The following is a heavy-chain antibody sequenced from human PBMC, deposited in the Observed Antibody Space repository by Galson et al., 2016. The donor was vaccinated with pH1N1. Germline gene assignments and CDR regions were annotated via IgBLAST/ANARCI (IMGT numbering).Heavy chain of an antibody. CDR2: ISGLGVKT. J-gene: IGHJ3*02. CDR1: GFTFSYHA. D-gene: IGHD3-22*01. CDR3: ARVVNYYDSSGDDAVDI. V-gene: IGHV3-23*01. Sequence: LRLSCAASGFTFSYHAMTWVRQAPGKGLEWVSGISGLGVKTYYADSVRGRFIISRDNSKNTLSLHVNSLRAEDTAVYYCARVVNYYDSSGDDAVDIWGQGTVVTVSS.